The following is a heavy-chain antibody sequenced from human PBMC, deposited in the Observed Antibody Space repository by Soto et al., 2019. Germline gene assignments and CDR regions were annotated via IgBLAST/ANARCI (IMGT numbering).Heavy chain of an antibody. D-gene: IGHD3-3*02. V-gene: IGHV4-39*01. CDR1: GGSISSSSYY. Sequence: SETLSLTCTVSGGSISSSSYYWGWIRQPPGKGLEWIGSIYYSGSTYYNPSLKSRVTISVDTSKNQFSLKLSSVTAADTAVYYCASPKIAFYNWFDPWGQGTLVTVAS. CDR3: ASPKIAFYNWFDP. CDR2: IYYSGST. J-gene: IGHJ5*02.